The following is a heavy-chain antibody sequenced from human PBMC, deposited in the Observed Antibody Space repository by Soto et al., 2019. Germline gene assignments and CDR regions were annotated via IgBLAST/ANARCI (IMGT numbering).Heavy chain of an antibody. Sequence: EVQLLQSGGGSRPHGGSVRLPGATSGLTFNTYPMTWVRQAPGKGREWVASISSTAGRTSSYADSLKARFAIGRDFSDNSVYLEMNNLRADDTAVYFCAKGVLSFHYGMEVWGQGATVTVSS. CDR2: ISSTAGRTS. CDR3: AKGVLSFHYGMEV. J-gene: IGHJ6*02. V-gene: IGHV3-23*01. D-gene: IGHD3-10*01. CDR1: GLTFNTYP.